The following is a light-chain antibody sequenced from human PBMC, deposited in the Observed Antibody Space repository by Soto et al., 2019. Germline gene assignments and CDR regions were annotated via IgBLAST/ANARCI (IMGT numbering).Light chain of an antibody. J-gene: IGLJ1*01. CDR1: SSXIGAGYD. V-gene: IGLV1-40*01. Sequence: QSVLTQPPSVSGAPGQRVTISXTGSSSXIGAGYDVHWYQQLPGTAPKLLIYGNNNRPSGVPDRFSGSKSGTSASLAITGLQTEDEADYYCQSYDSSLSGYVFGTGTKVTVL. CDR2: GNN. CDR3: QSYDSSLSGYV.